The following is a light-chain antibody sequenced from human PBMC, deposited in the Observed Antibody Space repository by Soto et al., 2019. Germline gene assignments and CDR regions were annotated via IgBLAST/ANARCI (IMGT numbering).Light chain of an antibody. V-gene: IGKV3-20*01. CDR3: QQYGSSPLT. CDR2: VAS. CDR1: QSVSRSY. Sequence: IVMTQSPATLSVSPGERVTLSCRASQSVSRSYLAWYQQKPGQAPRLLIYVASSRATGIPDRFSGSGSGTDFTLTIRRLEPEDFAVYYCQQYGSSPLTLGGGTKVDTK. J-gene: IGKJ4*01.